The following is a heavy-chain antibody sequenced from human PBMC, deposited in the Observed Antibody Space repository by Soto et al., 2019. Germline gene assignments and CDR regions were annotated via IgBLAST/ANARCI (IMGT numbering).Heavy chain of an antibody. CDR3: EKGPDGSVYYQNWFAS. V-gene: IGHV3-23*01. CDR2: ISRTGDSA. D-gene: IGHD3-22*01. CDR1: GFSFSDYA. J-gene: IGHJ5*01. Sequence: EVHLLESGGALVQPGGSLTLSCAASGFSFSDYAMSWVRQAPGKGLEWVSSISRTGDSAYYADSVKGRFAISRDRSKNRLSMQMNSQRVEDTAVYYCEKGPDGSVYYQNWFASGGQGTLITVSS.